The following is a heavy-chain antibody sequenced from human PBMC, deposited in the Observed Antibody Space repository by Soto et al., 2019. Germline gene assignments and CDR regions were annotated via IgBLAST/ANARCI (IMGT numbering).Heavy chain of an antibody. J-gene: IGHJ4*02. CDR2: ISSSSSTI. Sequence: GGSLRLSCAASGFTFSSYSMNWVRQAPGKGLEWVSYISSSSSTIYYADSVKGRFTISRDNAKNSLYLQMNSLRAEDTAVYYCARDPPYYDILTGTLDYWGQGTLVTVSS. V-gene: IGHV3-48*01. D-gene: IGHD3-9*01. CDR1: GFTFSSYS. CDR3: ARDPPYYDILTGTLDY.